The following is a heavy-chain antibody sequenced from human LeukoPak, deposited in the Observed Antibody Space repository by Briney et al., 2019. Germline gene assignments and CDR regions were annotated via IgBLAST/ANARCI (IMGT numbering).Heavy chain of an antibody. CDR1: GYSISSGYP. CDR2: MSCRWCI. D-gene: IGHD3-22*01. Sequence: PSETLSLTCAVSGYSISSGYPWGWIRPPPGTGLEWIWSMSCRWCIFYSLSLKRRVTISVDTSKSQFSVKLSSVSAADTAVYYCARHNLYDSSGDGRYYFDYWGQGTLVTVSS. CDR3: ARHNLYDSSGDGRYYFDY. V-gene: IGHV4-38-2*01. J-gene: IGHJ4*02.